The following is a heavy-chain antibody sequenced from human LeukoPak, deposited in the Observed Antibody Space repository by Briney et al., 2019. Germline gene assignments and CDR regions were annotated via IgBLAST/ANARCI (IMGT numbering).Heavy chain of an antibody. CDR3: AGMRFLEWFPALFDY. Sequence: SETLSLTCTVSGGSISSYYWSWIRQPPGRGLEWIGYIYYSGSTNYNPSLKSRVTISVDTSKNQFSLKLSSVTAADTAVYYCAGMRFLEWFPALFDYWGQGTLVTVSS. D-gene: IGHD3-3*01. CDR2: IYYSGST. V-gene: IGHV4-59*01. J-gene: IGHJ4*02. CDR1: GGSISSYY.